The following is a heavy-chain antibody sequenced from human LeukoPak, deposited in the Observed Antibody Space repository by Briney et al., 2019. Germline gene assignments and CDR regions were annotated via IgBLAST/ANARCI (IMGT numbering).Heavy chain of an antibody. CDR2: ITDSSGST. J-gene: IGHJ4*02. CDR1: GFSLSNYV. V-gene: IGHV3-23*01. CDR3: ARRGDNWGFFDY. D-gene: IGHD7-27*01. Sequence: GGSLRLSCAASGFSLSNYVMNWVRQSPRQGLEGGSSITDSSGSTYLADSVKGRFTISRDNSKSALYLQMNSLRGEDTAVYYCARRGDNWGFFDYWGQGTLVTVSS.